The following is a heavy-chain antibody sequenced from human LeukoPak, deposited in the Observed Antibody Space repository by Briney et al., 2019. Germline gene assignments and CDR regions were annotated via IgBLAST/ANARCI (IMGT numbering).Heavy chain of an antibody. D-gene: IGHD2-8*02. Sequence: PGGSLRLSCAASGFPFTSGFTFSDYYLSWIRQAPGKALEWVSYISSTSAYTSYADSARGRFTISRDNANNSLFLQMNGLRAEDTATYYCARGGTGAFDYWGQGTLVTVSS. V-gene: IGHV3-11*06. CDR2: ISSTSAYT. CDR3: ARGGTGAFDY. J-gene: IGHJ4*02. CDR1: GFPFTSGFTFSDYY.